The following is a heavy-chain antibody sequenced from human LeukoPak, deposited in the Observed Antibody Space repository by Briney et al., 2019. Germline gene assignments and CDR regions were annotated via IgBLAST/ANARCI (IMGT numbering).Heavy chain of an antibody. CDR1: GFTFSNSW. CDR3: ARVITWFDP. D-gene: IGHD3-16*01. Sequence: PGGSPRLSCAASGFTFSNSWMHWVRQAPGRGLVWVSRIRSDGGDTSYADSVKGRFTISRDNAKNTLYLQMNDLRVEDTAVYYCARVITWFDPWGQGTLVTVSS. V-gene: IGHV3-74*01. CDR2: IRSDGGDT. J-gene: IGHJ5*02.